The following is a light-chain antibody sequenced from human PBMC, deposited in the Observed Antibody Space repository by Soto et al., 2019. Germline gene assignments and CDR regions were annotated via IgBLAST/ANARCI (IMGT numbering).Light chain of an antibody. V-gene: IGKV3-20*01. Sequence: IVVTQSPGTLSLSPGERATLSCRASQSVSRNYLVWYQQKPGQAPRLLIYGASSRATGITDRFSGSGSGTDFTLTISKLEPEDFAVYYCQQSGSSPWTFGQGTKVDIK. CDR1: QSVSRNY. J-gene: IGKJ1*01. CDR3: QQSGSSPWT. CDR2: GAS.